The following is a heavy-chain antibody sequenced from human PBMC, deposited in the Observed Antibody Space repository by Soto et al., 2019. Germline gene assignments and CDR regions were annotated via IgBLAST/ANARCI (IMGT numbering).Heavy chain of an antibody. CDR1: GFTFSSYG. V-gene: IGHV3-33*01. Sequence: QVQLVESGGGVVQPGRSLRLSCAASGFTFSSYGMHWVRQAPGKGLERVAVIWYDGSNTYYADSVKGRFTISRDNSKTTLYLRVTSLRAEDTAVYYCAREGGVEMATIGAFAIWGQGRMVTVSS. CDR2: IWYDGSNT. J-gene: IGHJ3*02. D-gene: IGHD5-12*01. CDR3: AREGGVEMATIGAFAI.